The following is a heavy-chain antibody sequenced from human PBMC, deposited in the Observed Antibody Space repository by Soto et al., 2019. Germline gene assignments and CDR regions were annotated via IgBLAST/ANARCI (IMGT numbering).Heavy chain of an antibody. CDR2: ISAYNGNT. Sequence: ASVTDSCKASGYTFTSYGISWERQAPGQGLEWMGWISAYNGNTNYAQKLQGRVTMTTDTSKSTAYMERRSLRSDDTAVYYCARAGENWFDPWGQGTLVTVSS. J-gene: IGHJ5*02. CDR1: GYTFTSYG. D-gene: IGHD3-16*01. CDR3: ARAGENWFDP. V-gene: IGHV1-18*01.